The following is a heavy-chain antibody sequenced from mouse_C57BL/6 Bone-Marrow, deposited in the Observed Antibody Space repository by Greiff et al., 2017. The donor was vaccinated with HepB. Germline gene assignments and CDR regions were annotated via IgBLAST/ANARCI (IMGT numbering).Heavy chain of an antibody. CDR2: INPNNGGT. Sequence: EVQLQQSGPELVKPGASVKISCKASGYTFTDYYMNWVKQSHGKSLEWIGDINPNNGGTSYNQKFKGKATLTVDKSSSTAYMELRSLTSEDSAVYYCARWDGYTWFAYWGQGTLVTVSA. J-gene: IGHJ3*01. CDR3: ARWDGYTWFAY. CDR1: GYTFTDYY. V-gene: IGHV1-26*01. D-gene: IGHD2-3*01.